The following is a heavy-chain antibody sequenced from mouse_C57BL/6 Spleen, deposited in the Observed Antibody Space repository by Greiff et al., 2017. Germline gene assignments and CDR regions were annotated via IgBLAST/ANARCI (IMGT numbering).Heavy chain of an antibody. Sequence: QVQLKQPGAELVKPGASVKLSCKASGYTFTSYWMHWVKQRPGRGLEWIGRIDPNSGGTKYNEKFKSKATLTVDKPSSTAYMQLSSLTSEDSAVYYCARSIDYYGSSYHWYFDVWGTGTTVTVSS. D-gene: IGHD1-1*01. CDR1: GYTFTSYW. CDR2: IDPNSGGT. V-gene: IGHV1-72*01. CDR3: ARSIDYYGSSYHWYFDV. J-gene: IGHJ1*03.